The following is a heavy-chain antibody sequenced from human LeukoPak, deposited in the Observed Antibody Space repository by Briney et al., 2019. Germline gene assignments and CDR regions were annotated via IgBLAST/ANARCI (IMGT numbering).Heavy chain of an antibody. J-gene: IGHJ4*02. CDR1: GFTFSSYG. CDR2: ISYDGSNK. Sequence: GGSLRLSCAASGFTFSSYGMHWVRQAPGKGLEWVAVISYDGSNKYYADSVKGRFTISRDNSKNTLYLQMNSLRAEDTAVYYCARNSIAVAGTPCDYLDYWGQGTLVTVSS. CDR3: ARNSIAVAGTPCDYLDY. V-gene: IGHV3-30*03. D-gene: IGHD6-19*01.